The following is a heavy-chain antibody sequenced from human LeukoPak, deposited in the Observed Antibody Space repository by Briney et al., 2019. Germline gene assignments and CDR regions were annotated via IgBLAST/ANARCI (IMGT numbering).Heavy chain of an antibody. D-gene: IGHD1-26*01. J-gene: IGHJ4*02. CDR3: ASPEMGATME. CDR1: GFTFSSYS. CDR2: ISSSSSYI. V-gene: IGHV3-21*01. Sequence: GGSLRLSCAASGFTFSSYSMNWVRQAQGKGLEWVSSISSSSSYIYYADSVKGRFTISRDNAKNSLYLQMNSLRAEDTAVYYCASPEMGATMEWGQGTLVTVSS.